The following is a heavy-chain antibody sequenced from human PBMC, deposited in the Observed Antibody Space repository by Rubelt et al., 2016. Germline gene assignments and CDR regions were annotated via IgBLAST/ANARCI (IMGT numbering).Heavy chain of an antibody. J-gene: IGHJ4*02. Sequence: QVQLVQSGAEMRKPGASVKVSCQTSGYSFITYAVNWVRQAPGQGLEWMGWISAYNGDTKYAHKCRGRGTLTTDISTNTAYMELTNLNSDDTAVYYCGRAWDYGDRFPIDDWGQGTLVTVSS. D-gene: IGHD4-17*01. CDR2: ISAYNGDT. CDR3: GRAWDYGDRFPIDD. V-gene: IGHV1-18*01. CDR1: GYSFITYA.